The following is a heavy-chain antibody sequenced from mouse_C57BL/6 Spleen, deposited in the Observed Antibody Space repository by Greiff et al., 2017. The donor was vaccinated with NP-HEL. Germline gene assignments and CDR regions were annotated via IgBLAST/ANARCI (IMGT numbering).Heavy chain of an antibody. D-gene: IGHD2-1*01. J-gene: IGHJ1*03. CDR3: ARGGYGNPHWYFDV. CDR2: INPNNGGT. V-gene: IGHV1-26*01. CDR1: GYTFTDYY. Sequence: EVQLQQSGPELVKPGASVKISCKASGYTFTDYYMNWVKQSHGKSLEWIGDINPNNGGTSYNQKFKGKATLTVDKSSSTAYMELRSLTSEDSAVYYCARGGYGNPHWYFDVWGTGTTVTVSS.